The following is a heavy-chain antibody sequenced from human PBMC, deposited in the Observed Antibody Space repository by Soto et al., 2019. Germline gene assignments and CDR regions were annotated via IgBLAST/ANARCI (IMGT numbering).Heavy chain of an antibody. CDR1: GGSVSDGGYC. V-gene: IGHV4-61*08. CDR3: ARVPVEMGTIGLYYYYGMAV. CDR2: IYYSWST. Sequence: LVTLSRTWSVSGGSVSDGGYCWSWIRQPPWNGLEWIGYIYYSWSTNYNPSLKTRVTISVDTSKNQFSLKLSSVTAADTAVYYCARVPVEMGTIGLYYYYGMAVWGQGTTVPVFS. J-gene: IGHJ6*02.